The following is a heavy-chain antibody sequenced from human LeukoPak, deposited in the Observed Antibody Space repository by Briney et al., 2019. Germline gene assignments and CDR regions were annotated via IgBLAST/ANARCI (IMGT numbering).Heavy chain of an antibody. V-gene: IGHV4-59*01. D-gene: IGHD3-3*01. J-gene: IGHJ4*02. Sequence: SETLSLTCTVSGASISTYYWTWIRQPPGKGLEWMGYIYSGGSTNYSPSLKSRVTISLDTSKNHLSLKLSSATAADTAVYYCAALSPFWSGYYFDHWGQGTLVTVSS. CDR1: GASISTYY. CDR3: AALSPFWSGYYFDH. CDR2: IYSGGST.